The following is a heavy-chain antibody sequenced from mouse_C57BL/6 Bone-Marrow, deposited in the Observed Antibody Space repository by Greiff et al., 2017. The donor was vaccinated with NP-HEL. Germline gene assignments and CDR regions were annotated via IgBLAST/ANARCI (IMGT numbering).Heavy chain of an antibody. V-gene: IGHV6-3*01. CDR1: GFTFSNYW. J-gene: IGHJ2*01. CDR2: IRFKSDNYAT. CDR3: TGPQG. Sequence: EVQLQESGGGLVQPGGSMKLSCVASGFTFSNYWMNWVRQSPEKGLEWVAQIRFKSDNYATHYAVSVKGRFTISRDDSKRSVYLQMNNLTAEDTGIYYCTGPQGWGKGTTLTVSS.